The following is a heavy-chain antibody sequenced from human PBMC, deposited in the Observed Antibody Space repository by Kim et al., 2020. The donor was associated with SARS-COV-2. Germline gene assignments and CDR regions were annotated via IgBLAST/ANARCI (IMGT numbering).Heavy chain of an antibody. CDR1: GGSFSGYY. D-gene: IGHD3-10*01. V-gene: IGHV4-34*01. Sequence: SETLSLTCAVYGGSFSGYYWSWIRQPPGKGLEWIGEINHSGSTIYNPSLKSRVTISVDTSKNQFSLKLSSVTAADTAVYYCAREVEPGTFDYWGQGTLVTVSS. CDR3: AREVEPGTFDY. CDR2: INHSGST. J-gene: IGHJ4*02.